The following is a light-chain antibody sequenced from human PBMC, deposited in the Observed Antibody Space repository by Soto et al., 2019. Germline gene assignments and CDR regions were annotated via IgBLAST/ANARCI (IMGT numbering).Light chain of an antibody. CDR1: QRVLYSSSNKNY. Sequence: DIVMTQSPDSLAVSLGERATINCKSSQRVLYSSSNKNYLAWYQQKPGQPPKLLIYWASTRESGVPDRFSGSGSGTDFTHTISILQAEDVAVYYCQQYCSSPWTFGQGTKVEIK. CDR3: QQYCSSPWT. CDR2: WAS. V-gene: IGKV4-1*01. J-gene: IGKJ1*01.